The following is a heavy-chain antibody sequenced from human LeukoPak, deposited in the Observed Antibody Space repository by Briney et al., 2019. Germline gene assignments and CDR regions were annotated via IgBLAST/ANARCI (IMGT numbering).Heavy chain of an antibody. CDR1: GGSISSGGYY. CDR3: ARVGVYDILTGRTFPYYFDY. V-gene: IGHV4-31*03. D-gene: IGHD3-9*01. J-gene: IGHJ4*02. Sequence: SETLFLTCTVSGGSISSGGYYWSWIRQHPGKGLEWIGYIYYSGSTYYNPSLKSRVTISVDTSKNQFSLKLSSVTAADTAVYYCARVGVYDILTGRTFPYYFDYWGQGTLVTVSS. CDR2: IYYSGST.